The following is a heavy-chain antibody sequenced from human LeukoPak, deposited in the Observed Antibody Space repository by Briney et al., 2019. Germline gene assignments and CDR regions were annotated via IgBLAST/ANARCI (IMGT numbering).Heavy chain of an antibody. CDR1: GFTFSSYG. D-gene: IGHD4-17*01. CDR3: AKDLYYGDYLGGWDY. V-gene: IGHV3-30*02. CDR2: IRYDGSNK. Sequence: GGSLRLSCAASGFTFSSYGMHWVRQAPGKGLGWVAFIRYDGSNKYYADSVKGRFTISRDNSKNTLYLQMNSLRAEDTAVYYCAKDLYYGDYLGGWDYWGQGTLVTVSS. J-gene: IGHJ4*02.